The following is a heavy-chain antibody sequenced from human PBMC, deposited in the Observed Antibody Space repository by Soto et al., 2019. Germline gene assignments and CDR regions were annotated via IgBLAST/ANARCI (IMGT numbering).Heavy chain of an antibody. D-gene: IGHD6-13*01. CDR1: GGSISSYY. CDR3: ARATTLGSWYKMVSRYMDV. V-gene: IGHV4-59*01. CDR2: IYYSGST. Sequence: SQTLSLTCTVSGGSISSYYWSWIRQPPGKGLEWIGYIYYSGSTNYNPSLKSRVTISVDTSKDQFSLKLSSVTAADTAVYYCARATTLGSWYKMVSRYMDVWGKGTTVTVSS. J-gene: IGHJ6*03.